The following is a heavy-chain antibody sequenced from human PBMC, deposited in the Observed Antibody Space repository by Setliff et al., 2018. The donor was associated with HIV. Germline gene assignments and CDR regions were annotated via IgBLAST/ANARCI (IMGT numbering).Heavy chain of an antibody. Sequence: PSETLSLTCTVSRDSINGHWWSWIRQPPGKGLEWTGSIHYSGITHYNPSLKSRLTMSVDTPKNQVSLKLTSVTAADTAVYYCARYKCINFACVGFDIWGQGTVVTVSS. V-gene: IGHV4-59*11. D-gene: IGHD3-9*01. CDR1: RDSINGHW. CDR3: ARYKCINFACVGFDI. CDR2: IHYSGIT. J-gene: IGHJ3*02.